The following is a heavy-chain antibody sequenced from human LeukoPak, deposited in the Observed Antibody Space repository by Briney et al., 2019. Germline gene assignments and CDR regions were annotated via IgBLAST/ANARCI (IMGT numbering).Heavy chain of an antibody. D-gene: IGHD2-2*01. J-gene: IGHJ4*02. CDR1: GFTFGSYA. Sequence: PGGSLRLSCAASGFTFGSYAMHWVRQAPGKGLEWVAVISYGGSDKYYADSVKGRFTISRDNSKNTLYLQMNSLRAEDTAVYYCARDSEPVVPAATDNYFDYWGQGTLVTVSS. V-gene: IGHV3-30*04. CDR2: ISYGGSDK. CDR3: ARDSEPVVPAATDNYFDY.